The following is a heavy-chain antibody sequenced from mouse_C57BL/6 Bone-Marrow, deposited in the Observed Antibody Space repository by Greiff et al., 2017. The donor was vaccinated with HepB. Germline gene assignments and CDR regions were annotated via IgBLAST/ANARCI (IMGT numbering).Heavy chain of an antibody. CDR2: IYPYNGVS. J-gene: IGHJ1*03. D-gene: IGHD2-1*01. Sequence: EVKLMESGPELVKPGASVKISCKASGYSFTGYYMHWVKQSHGNILDWIGYIYPYNGVSSYNQKFKGKATLTVDKSSSTAYMELRSLTSEDSAVYYCVIYYGNFYGYFDVWGTGTTVTVSS. CDR3: VIYYGNFYGYFDV. CDR1: GYSFTGYY. V-gene: IGHV1-31*01.